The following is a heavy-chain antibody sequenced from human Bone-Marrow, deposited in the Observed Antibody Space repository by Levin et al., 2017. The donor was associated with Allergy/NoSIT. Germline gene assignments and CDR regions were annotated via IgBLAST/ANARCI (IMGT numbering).Heavy chain of an antibody. CDR3: ARDRDYYDSSGYDIVYYGMDV. CDR2: IYSSGNT. CDR1: GASISSNDYY. Sequence: PSETLSLTCTVSGASISSNDYYWSWIRQPPGKGLEWIGYIYSSGNTHYNPSLKSRVTMSLDASKNQISLKPNSVTAADTAVYYCARDRDYYDSSGYDIVYYGMDVWGQGTTVTVSS. V-gene: IGHV4-30-4*01. J-gene: IGHJ6*02. D-gene: IGHD3-22*01.